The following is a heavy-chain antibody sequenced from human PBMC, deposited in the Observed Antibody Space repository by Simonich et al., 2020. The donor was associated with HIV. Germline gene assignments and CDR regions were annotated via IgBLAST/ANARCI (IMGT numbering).Heavy chain of an antibody. CDR1: GGAFSDYF. Sequence: QVQLQQWGAGLLKPTETLSLTCAVYGGAFSDYFWRWIRQSQGKGLEWIGVINHRGKTNYRPSLKSRGTVSVDTPKNQVSLKLSSVTAADTAVYYCARGQPLRSLQRDGFDIWGQGTVVTVSS. D-gene: IGHD3-3*01. V-gene: IGHV4-34*01. J-gene: IGHJ3*02. CDR2: INHRGKT. CDR3: ARGQPLRSLQRDGFDI.